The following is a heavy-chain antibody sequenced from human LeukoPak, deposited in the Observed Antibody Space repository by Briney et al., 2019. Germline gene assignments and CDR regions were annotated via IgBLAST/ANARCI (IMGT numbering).Heavy chain of an antibody. V-gene: IGHV3-48*01. D-gene: IGHD1-26*01. CDR2: ISAGGSNT. CDR3: ARSAVQANTPFYFDF. J-gene: IGHJ4*02. CDR1: GFIFASYG. Sequence: GGSLRLSCSASGFIFASYGMNWVRQAPGSGLQWVAYISAGGSNTFYADSVKGRFTISRDDADNFLHLQMNSLSAEDTAVYYCARSAVQANTPFYFDFWGQGALVTVSS.